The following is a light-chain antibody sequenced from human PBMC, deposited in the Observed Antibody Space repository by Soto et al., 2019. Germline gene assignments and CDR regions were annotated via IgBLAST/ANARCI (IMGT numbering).Light chain of an antibody. Sequence: QSVLTQPASVSGSPGQSITISCTGTSSDVGAYDFVSWYQHYPGKAPKLVTFDVTHRPPGISDRFSGSKSANTASLTISGLQAEDEAFYYCSSYTTRSTLVFGGGTKXXVL. V-gene: IGLV2-14*01. CDR1: SSDVGAYDF. J-gene: IGLJ2*01. CDR2: DVT. CDR3: SSYTTRSTLV.